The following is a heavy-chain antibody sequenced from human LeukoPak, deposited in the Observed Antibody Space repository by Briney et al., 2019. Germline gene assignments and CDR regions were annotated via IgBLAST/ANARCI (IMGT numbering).Heavy chain of an antibody. Sequence: PSQTLSLTCTVSGGSISSGDYYWSWIRQPPGKGLEWIGYIYYSGSTYYNPSLKSRGTISVDTSKNQFSLKLSSVTAADTAVYYCARVGIAVAGTIVWFDPWGQGTLVTVSS. J-gene: IGHJ5*02. CDR2: IYYSGST. V-gene: IGHV4-30-4*01. CDR1: GGSISSGDYY. CDR3: ARVGIAVAGTIVWFDP. D-gene: IGHD6-19*01.